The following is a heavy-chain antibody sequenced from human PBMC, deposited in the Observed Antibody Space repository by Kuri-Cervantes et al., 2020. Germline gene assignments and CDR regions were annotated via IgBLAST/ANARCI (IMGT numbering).Heavy chain of an antibody. Sequence: SETLSLTCTVSGGSISSSSYYWGWIRQPPGKGLEWIGSIYYSGSTYYNPSLESRVTISVDTSKNQFSLKLSSVTAADTAVYYCASWDSSSWYRYFDYWGQGTLVTVSS. V-gene: IGHV4-39*07. D-gene: IGHD6-13*01. J-gene: IGHJ4*02. CDR1: GGSISSSSYY. CDR2: IYYSGST. CDR3: ASWDSSSWYRYFDY.